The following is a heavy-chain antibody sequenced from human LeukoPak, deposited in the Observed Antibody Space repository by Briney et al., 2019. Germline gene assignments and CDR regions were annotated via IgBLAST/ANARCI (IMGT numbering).Heavy chain of an antibody. CDR3: AKGSSLLWPDY. CDR1: GFTFSSYE. Sequence: GGSLRLSCAASGFTFSSYEMNWVRQAPGKGLEWVAFIRYDGSNKYYADSVKGRFTISRDNSKNTLYLQMNSLRAEDTAVYYCAKGSSLLWPDYWGQGTLVTVSS. J-gene: IGHJ4*02. V-gene: IGHV3-30*02. CDR2: IRYDGSNK. D-gene: IGHD3-10*01.